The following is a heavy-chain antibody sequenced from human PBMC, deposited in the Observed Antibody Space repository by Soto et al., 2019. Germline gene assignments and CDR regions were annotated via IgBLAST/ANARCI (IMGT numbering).Heavy chain of an antibody. CDR1: GGSISGSY. J-gene: IGHJ4*02. CDR3: ARSVAVPGAHIDY. CDR2: VYYTGST. V-gene: IGHV4-59*01. Sequence: SETLSLTCSVSGGSISGSYWSWIRQSPGKGLEWLGYVYYTGSTNYSPSLRSRVSVSVDTSKNEFSLRLSSVAAADTAVYFCARSVAVPGAHIDYWGQGTQVTVSS. D-gene: IGHD6-19*01.